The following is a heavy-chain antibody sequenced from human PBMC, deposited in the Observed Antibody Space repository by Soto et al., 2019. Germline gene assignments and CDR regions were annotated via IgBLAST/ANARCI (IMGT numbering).Heavy chain of an antibody. CDR3: AKGGGGLNDVCWFDP. D-gene: IGHD1-1*01. CDR1: GFTFSSYG. CDR2: IWYDGSNK. J-gene: IGHJ5*02. V-gene: IGHV3-33*03. Sequence: GGSLRLSCAASGFTFSSYGMHWVRQAPGKGLEWVAVIWYDGSNKYYADSVKGRFTISRDNAKNTLYLQMNSLRAEDTALYYFAKGGGGLNDVCWFDPWGQGTLVTVSS.